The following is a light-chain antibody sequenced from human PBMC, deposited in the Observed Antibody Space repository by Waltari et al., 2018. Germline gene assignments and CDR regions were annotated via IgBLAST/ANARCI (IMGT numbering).Light chain of an antibody. CDR3: SSYTSGSIVV. CDR1: SSDVGGYDF. J-gene: IGLJ1*01. V-gene: IGLV2-14*01. Sequence: QSALTQPASVSGSPGQSITISCTGTSSDVGGYDFVSWYQQHPGKAPKLIIYEVSNRPSGFSHRFCGSKSGSTASLTISVLHAEDEADYYCSSYTSGSIVVFGTGTKVTVL. CDR2: EVS.